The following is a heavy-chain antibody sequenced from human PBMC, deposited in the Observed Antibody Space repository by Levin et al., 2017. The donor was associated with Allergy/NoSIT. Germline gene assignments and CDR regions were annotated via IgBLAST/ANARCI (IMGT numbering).Heavy chain of an antibody. CDR2: INPNSGGT. CDR3: AREGWRDYYYYMDV. Sequence: ASVKVSCKASGYTFTGYYMHWVRQAPGQGLEWMGRINPNSGGTNYAQNFQGRVTMTRDTSISTAYMELSRLRSDDTAVYYCAREGWRDYYYYMDVWGKGTTVTVSS. D-gene: IGHD2-15*01. CDR1: GYTFTGYY. V-gene: IGHV1-2*06. J-gene: IGHJ6*03.